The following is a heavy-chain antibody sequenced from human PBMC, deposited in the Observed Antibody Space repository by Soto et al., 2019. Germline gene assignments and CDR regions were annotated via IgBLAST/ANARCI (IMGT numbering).Heavy chain of an antibody. CDR3: AAEISEIPYYYYGMDV. Sequence: ASVKVSCKASGYTFTSYDINWVRQATGQGLEWMGWMNPNSGNTGYAQKFQGRVTMTRNTSISTAYMELSSLRSEDTAVYYCAAEISEIPYYYYGMDVWGQGTTATVSS. J-gene: IGHJ6*02. D-gene: IGHD2-21*01. V-gene: IGHV1-8*01. CDR2: MNPNSGNT. CDR1: GYTFTSYD.